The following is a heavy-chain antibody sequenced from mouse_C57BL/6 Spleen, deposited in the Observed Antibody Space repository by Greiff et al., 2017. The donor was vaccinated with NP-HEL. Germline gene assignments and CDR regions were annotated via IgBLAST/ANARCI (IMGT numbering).Heavy chain of an antibody. CDR2: IYPGNSDT. V-gene: IGHV1-5*01. J-gene: IGHJ2*01. CDR1: GYTFTSYW. CDR3: TRGDAGSSYGNYFDY. D-gene: IGHD1-1*01. Sequence: EVQLQQSGTVLARPGASVKMSCKTSGYTFTSYWMHWVKQRPGQGLEWIGAIYPGNSDTSYNQKFKGKAKLTAVTSASTAYMELSSLTNEDSAVYYCTRGDAGSSYGNYFDYWGQGTTLTVSS.